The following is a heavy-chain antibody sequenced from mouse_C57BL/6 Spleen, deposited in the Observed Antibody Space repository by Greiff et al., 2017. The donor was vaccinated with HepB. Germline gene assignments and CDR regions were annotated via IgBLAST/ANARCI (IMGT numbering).Heavy chain of an antibody. CDR1: GYSFTGYF. Sequence: EVKLQESGPELVKPGDSVKISCKASGYSFTGYFMNWVMQSHGKSLEWIGRINPYNGDTFYNQKFKGKATLTVDKSSSTAHMELRSLTSEDSAVYYCARVYYDYDDYAMDYWGQGTSVTVSS. CDR3: ARVYYDYDDYAMDY. CDR2: INPYNGDT. V-gene: IGHV1-20*01. D-gene: IGHD2-4*01. J-gene: IGHJ4*01.